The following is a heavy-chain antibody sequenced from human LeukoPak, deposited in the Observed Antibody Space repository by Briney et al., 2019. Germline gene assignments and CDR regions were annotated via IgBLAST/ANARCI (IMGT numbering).Heavy chain of an antibody. D-gene: IGHD3-22*01. Sequence: GGSLRLSCAASGFTVSSNYMSWVRQAPGKGLEWVSVIYSGGSTYYADSVKGRFTISRDNSKNTLYLQMNSLRAEDTAVYYCARRSEYYYDSSGYYIYWGQGTLVTVSS. CDR1: GFTVSSNY. CDR3: ARRSEYYYDSSGYYIY. J-gene: IGHJ4*02. CDR2: IYSGGST. V-gene: IGHV3-66*04.